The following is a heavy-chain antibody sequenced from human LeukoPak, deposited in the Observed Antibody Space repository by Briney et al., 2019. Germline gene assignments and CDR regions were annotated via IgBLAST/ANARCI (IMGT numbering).Heavy chain of an antibody. D-gene: IGHD3-10*01. Sequence: GGSLRLSCAASGFTFSSYSMNWVRQAPGKGLEWVSSISSSSSYIYYADSVKGRFTISRDNAKNSLYLQMNSLRAEDTAVYYCARDLEDGTAGYYYYGMDVWGQGTTVTVSS. V-gene: IGHV3-21*01. CDR2: ISSSSSYI. CDR3: ARDLEDGTAGYYYYGMDV. J-gene: IGHJ6*02. CDR1: GFTFSSYS.